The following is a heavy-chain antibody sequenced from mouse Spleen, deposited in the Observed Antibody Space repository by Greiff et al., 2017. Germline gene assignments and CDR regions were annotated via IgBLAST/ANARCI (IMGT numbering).Heavy chain of an antibody. V-gene: IGHV1-66*01. J-gene: IGHJ2*01. D-gene: IGHD2-14*01. CDR1: GYSFTSYY. CDR3: ARSRYDGLDY. CDR2: IYPGSGNT. Sequence: QVQLKVSGPELVKPGASVKISCKASGYSFTSYYIHWVKQRPGQGLEWIGWIYPGSGNTKYNEKFKGKATLTADTSSSTAYMQLSSLTSEDSAVYYCARSRYDGLDYWGQGTTLTVSS.